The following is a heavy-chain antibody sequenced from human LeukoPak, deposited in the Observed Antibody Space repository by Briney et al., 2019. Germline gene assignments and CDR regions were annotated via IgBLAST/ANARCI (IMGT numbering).Heavy chain of an antibody. CDR1: GGSISSSNW. J-gene: IGHJ6*04. CDR2: IYHSGST. Sequence: SETLSLTCAVSGGSISSSNWWSWVRQPPGKGLEWIGEIYHSGSTNYNPSLKSRVTISVDKSKNQFSLKLSSVTAADTAVYYCARGRRYSSGRAMDVWGKGTTVTVSS. V-gene: IGHV4-4*02. CDR3: ARGRRYSSGRAMDV. D-gene: IGHD6-19*01.